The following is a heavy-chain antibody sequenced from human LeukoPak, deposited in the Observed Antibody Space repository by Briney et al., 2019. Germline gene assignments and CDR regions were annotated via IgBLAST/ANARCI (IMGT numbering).Heavy chain of an antibody. D-gene: IGHD2-15*01. Sequence: SETLSLTCTVSDGSITNYDWSWVRQPPGKGLEFIGHVHYSGTADYNPSLKSRVTISVDTSKNQFSLKLSSVTAADTAVYYCARQGGYCSGGSCYPNWFDPWGQGTLVTVSS. CDR2: VHYSGTA. CDR3: ARQGGYCSGGSCYPNWFDP. CDR1: DGSITNYD. V-gene: IGHV4-59*08. J-gene: IGHJ5*02.